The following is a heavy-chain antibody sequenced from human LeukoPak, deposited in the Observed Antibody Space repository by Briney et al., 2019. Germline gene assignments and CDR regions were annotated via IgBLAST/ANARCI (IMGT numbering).Heavy chain of an antibody. CDR1: GFTFSSYA. Sequence: PGGSLRLSCAASGFTFSSYAMSWVRQARGKGLEWVSVISGSGDNTYYADSVKGRFTISRDNSKNTLYLQMNSLRAEDTAVYYCAKGGIAAGGLLNWGQGTLVTVSS. CDR3: AKGGIAAGGLLN. V-gene: IGHV3-23*01. CDR2: ISGSGDNT. J-gene: IGHJ4*02. D-gene: IGHD6-13*01.